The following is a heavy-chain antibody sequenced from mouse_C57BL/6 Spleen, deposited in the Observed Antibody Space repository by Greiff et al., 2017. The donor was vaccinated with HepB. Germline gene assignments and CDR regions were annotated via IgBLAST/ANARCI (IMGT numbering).Heavy chain of an antibody. CDR1: GYAFSSSW. D-gene: IGHD1-1*01. J-gene: IGHJ4*01. V-gene: IGHV1-82*01. Sequence: QVQLKQSGPELVKPGASVKISCKASGYAFSSSWMNWVKQRPGKGLEWIGRIYPGDGDTNYNGKFKGKATLTADKSSSTAYMQLSSLTSEDSAVYFCARKGLAVVADYAMDYWGQGTSVTVSS. CDR3: ARKGLAVVADYAMDY. CDR2: IYPGDGDT.